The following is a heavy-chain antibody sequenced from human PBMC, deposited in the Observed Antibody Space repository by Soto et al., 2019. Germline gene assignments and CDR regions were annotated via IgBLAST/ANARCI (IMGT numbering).Heavy chain of an antibody. J-gene: IGHJ6*02. CDR1: EFTFNTYA. CDR2: IAYDGNDK. Sequence: QAQLVESGGGVVQPGRSLRLSCAASEFTFNTYAMHWVRQAPGKGLEWVAVIAYDGNDKYYADSVKGRFTISRDNSKNALYLQMNPLRPEDTAMYYCARDVGNYVPDYYGMDVWGQGTTVTVSS. CDR3: ARDVGNYVPDYYGMDV. D-gene: IGHD1-7*01. V-gene: IGHV3-30*03.